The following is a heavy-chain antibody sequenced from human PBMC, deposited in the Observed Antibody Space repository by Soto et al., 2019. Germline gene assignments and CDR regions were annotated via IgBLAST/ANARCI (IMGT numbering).Heavy chain of an antibody. D-gene: IGHD6-13*01. CDR2: ISYDGRDK. CDR3: AKSRPGITAAGPDY. CDR1: GFTFSSYG. J-gene: IGHJ4*02. V-gene: IGHV3-30*18. Sequence: GGSLRLSCAASGFTFSSYGMYWVRQAPGKGLEWVAVISYDGRDKYYADSVKGRFTISRDNSKNTLYLQMNSLRAEDTAVYYCAKSRPGITAAGPDYWGQGTLVTVSS.